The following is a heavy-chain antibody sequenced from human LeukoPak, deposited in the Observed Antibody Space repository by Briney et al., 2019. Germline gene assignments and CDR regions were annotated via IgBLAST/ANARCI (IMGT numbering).Heavy chain of an antibody. CDR3: ARVRITLVRGVIVFDY. J-gene: IGHJ4*02. CDR1: GFTFSNYW. Sequence: PGGSLRLSCAASGFTFSNYWVSWVRQAPGKGLEWLANIKQDGSEKYYVDSVRGRFTISRDNTKNSLYLQMNSLRAEDTAVYYCARVRITLVRGVIVFDYWGQGTLVTVSS. D-gene: IGHD3-10*01. CDR2: IKQDGSEK. V-gene: IGHV3-7*05.